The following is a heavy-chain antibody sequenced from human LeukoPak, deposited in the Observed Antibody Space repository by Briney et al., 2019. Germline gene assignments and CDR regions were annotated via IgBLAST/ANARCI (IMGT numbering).Heavy chain of an antibody. CDR1: GGSISSGDYY. J-gene: IGHJ5*02. Sequence: NPSETPSLTCTVSGGSISSGDYYWSWIRQPPGKGLEWIGYIYYSGSTYYNPSLKSRVTISVDTSKNQFSLKLSSVTAADTAVYYCARVTGSRTAFDPWGQGTLVTVSS. CDR3: ARVTGSRTAFDP. V-gene: IGHV4-30-4*01. CDR2: IYYSGST. D-gene: IGHD6-13*01.